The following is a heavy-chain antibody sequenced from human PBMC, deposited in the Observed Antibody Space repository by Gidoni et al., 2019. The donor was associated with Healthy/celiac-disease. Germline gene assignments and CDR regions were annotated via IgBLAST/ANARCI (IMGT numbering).Heavy chain of an antibody. CDR1: GFTFSSYA. V-gene: IGHV3-23*01. D-gene: IGHD3-22*01. CDR2: ISGSGGST. Sequence: EVQLLESGGGLVQPGGSLRLSCAASGFTFSSYAMGWVRQAPGKGLEWGSAISGSGGSTYYADSVKGRFTISRDNSKNTLYLQMNSLRAEDTAVYYCASLGVVITDYWGLGTLVTVSS. J-gene: IGHJ4*02. CDR3: ASLGVVITDY.